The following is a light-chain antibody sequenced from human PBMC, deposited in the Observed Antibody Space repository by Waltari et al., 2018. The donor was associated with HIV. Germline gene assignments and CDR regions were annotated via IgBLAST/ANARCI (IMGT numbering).Light chain of an antibody. Sequence: QSVLTQPPSVSGAPGQRVTISCTGSSSNIGAGYHVHWYQQLPGTAPKLLIYGNYNRPSGVPDRFSGSKSGTSASLAITGLQAEDEADYYCQSHDSSLSGYVFGTGTKVTVL. V-gene: IGLV1-40*01. CDR3: QSHDSSLSGYV. J-gene: IGLJ1*01. CDR2: GNY. CDR1: SSNIGAGYH.